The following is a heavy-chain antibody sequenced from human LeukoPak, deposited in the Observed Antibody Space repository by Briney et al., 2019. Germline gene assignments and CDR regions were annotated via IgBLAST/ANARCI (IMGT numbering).Heavy chain of an antibody. Sequence: SETLSVTCSGSGVSVSDSYCVWIRQTPGKGMEWIGYIYTSGSANYNPSLKSRVTISGDTSKNQFSLELDFVTASDTAVYYCAARRATDAAIDYWGQGTLVTVST. D-gene: IGHD1-1*01. CDR1: GVSVSDSY. CDR3: AARRATDAAIDY. CDR2: IYTSGSA. J-gene: IGHJ4*02. V-gene: IGHV4-4*09.